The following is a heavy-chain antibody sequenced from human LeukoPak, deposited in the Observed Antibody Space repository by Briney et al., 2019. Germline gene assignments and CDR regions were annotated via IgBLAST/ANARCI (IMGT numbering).Heavy chain of an antibody. CDR2: IYYSGST. CDR1: VGSISSYY. V-gene: IGHV4-59*01. Sequence: SETLSLTCTVSVGSISSYYWSWIRQPPGKGLEWIGYIYYSGSTNYNPSLKSRVTISVDTSKNQFSLKLSSVTAADTAVYYCARASGNYFDWPYLDYWGQGTLVTVSS. CDR3: ARASGNYFDWPYLDY. D-gene: IGHD3-9*01. J-gene: IGHJ4*02.